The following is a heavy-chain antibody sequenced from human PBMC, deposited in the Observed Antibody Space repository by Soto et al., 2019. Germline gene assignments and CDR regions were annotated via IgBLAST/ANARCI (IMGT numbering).Heavy chain of an antibody. Sequence: VRLSCAASGFTFGDYAMQWVRQAPGKGLEWVSAISWNSGSIDYADSVKGRFTISRDNAKNSLYLQMNSLRAEDTALYYCAKSHTTSGWYVTTDYWGQGTRVTVSS. D-gene: IGHD6-19*01. J-gene: IGHJ4*02. CDR2: ISWNSGSI. CDR1: GFTFGDYA. CDR3: AKSHTTSGWYVTTDY. V-gene: IGHV3-9*01.